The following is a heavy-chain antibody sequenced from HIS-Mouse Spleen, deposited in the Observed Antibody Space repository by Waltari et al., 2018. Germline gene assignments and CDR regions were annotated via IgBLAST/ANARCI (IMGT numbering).Heavy chain of an antibody. CDR3: AKVSGYCSGGSCYSDYFDY. CDR1: GFTFSSYG. D-gene: IGHD2-15*01. Sequence: QVQLVESGGGVVQPGRSLRLSCAAYGFTFSSYGMHCVGQAPVKCLEWVAVISYDGSNKYYADSVKGRFTISRDNSKNTLYLQMNSLRAEDTAVYYCAKVSGYCSGGSCYSDYFDYWGQGTLVTVSS. CDR2: ISYDGSNK. V-gene: IGHV3-30*18. J-gene: IGHJ4*02.